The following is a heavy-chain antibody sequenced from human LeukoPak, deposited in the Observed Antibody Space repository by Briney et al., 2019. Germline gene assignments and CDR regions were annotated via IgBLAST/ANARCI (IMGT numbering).Heavy chain of an antibody. Sequence: GGSLRLSCAASGFTFSNYAMSWVRQAPGKGLEWVSAISTSGGTYYADSVKGRFTISRDNSKNTLYLQMNSLRAEDTAVYYCAKSGLNRFDYWGQGTLVTVSS. CDR3: AKSGLNRFDY. CDR2: ISTSGGT. J-gene: IGHJ4*02. V-gene: IGHV3-23*01. CDR1: GFTFSNYA. D-gene: IGHD2-15*01.